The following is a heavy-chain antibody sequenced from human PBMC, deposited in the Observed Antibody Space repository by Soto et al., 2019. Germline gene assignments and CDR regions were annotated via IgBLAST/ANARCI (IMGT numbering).Heavy chain of an antibody. Sequence: VGSLRLSCAASGFTFSSYAMSWVRQAPGKGLEWVSAISGSGGSTYYADSVKGRFTISRDNSRNTLYLQMNSLRAEDTAVYYCAKSRWLAQSYFDYWGQGTLVTVSS. CDR1: GFTFSSYA. V-gene: IGHV3-23*01. CDR3: AKSRWLAQSYFDY. CDR2: ISGSGGST. J-gene: IGHJ4*02. D-gene: IGHD6-19*01.